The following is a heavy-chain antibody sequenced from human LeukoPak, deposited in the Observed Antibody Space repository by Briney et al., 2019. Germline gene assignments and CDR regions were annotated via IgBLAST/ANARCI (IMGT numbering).Heavy chain of an antibody. CDR3: ARENKAVAAHYFDY. CDR1: GITVSDNY. J-gene: IGHJ4*02. Sequence: GGSLRLSCAASGITVSDNYMSWVRLAPGKGPEWVSVIYSGGSTYYADSVKGRFTISRDNSKNTLYLQMNSLRAEDTAVYYCARENKAVAAHYFDYWGQGTLVTVSS. D-gene: IGHD6-19*01. V-gene: IGHV3-66*01. CDR2: IYSGGST.